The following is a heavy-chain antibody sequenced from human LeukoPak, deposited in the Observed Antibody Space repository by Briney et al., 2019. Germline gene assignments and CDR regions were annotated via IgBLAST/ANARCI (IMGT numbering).Heavy chain of an antibody. CDR3: AKDIDVAGGNDAFDI. J-gene: IGHJ3*02. CDR2: ISWNSGSI. CDR1: RFTFDDYA. D-gene: IGHD6-19*01. V-gene: IGHV3-9*01. Sequence: PGASLRLSCAASRFTFDDYAMHWVRQAPGKGLEWVSGISWNSGSIGYADPVKGRFTISRDNAKNSLYLQMNSLRAEDTALYYCAKDIDVAGGNDAFDIWGQGTMVTVSS.